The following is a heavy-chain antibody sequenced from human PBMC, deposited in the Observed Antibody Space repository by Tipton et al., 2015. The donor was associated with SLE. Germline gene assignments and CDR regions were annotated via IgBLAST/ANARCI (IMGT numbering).Heavy chain of an antibody. V-gene: IGHV4-61*09. CDR1: GASMNSGSFS. Sequence: TLSLTCSVSGASMNSGSFSWPWIRQPDGKASQWLGHIDSSGNTYYKPSLRSRVSISVDVSRNQFSLTLNAVTAADTATYSCARETGTYYSTWFDSWGQGTLVTVSS. CDR2: IDSSGNT. J-gene: IGHJ5*01. CDR3: ARETGTYYSTWFDS. D-gene: IGHD1-26*01.